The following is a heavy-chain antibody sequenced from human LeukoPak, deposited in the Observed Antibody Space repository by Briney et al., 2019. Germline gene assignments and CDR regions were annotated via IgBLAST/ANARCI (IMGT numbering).Heavy chain of an antibody. CDR3: ARGTHAFDI. Sequence: QAGRSLRLSCAASGFTFSSYAMHWVRQAPGKGLEWVAVISYDGSNKYYADSVKGRFTISRDNSKNTLYLQMNSLRAEDTAVYYCARGTHAFDIWGQGTTVTVSS. V-gene: IGHV3-30-3*01. J-gene: IGHJ3*02. CDR2: ISYDGSNK. CDR1: GFTFSSYA.